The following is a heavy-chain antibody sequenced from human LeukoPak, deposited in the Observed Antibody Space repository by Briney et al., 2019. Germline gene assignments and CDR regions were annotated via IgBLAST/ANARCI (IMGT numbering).Heavy chain of an antibody. CDR2: ISWDGGST. CDR1: GFTFDDYA. J-gene: IGHJ4*02. D-gene: IGHD1-26*01. V-gene: IGHV3-43D*03. Sequence: GGSLRLSCAASGFTFDDYAMHWVRQAPGKGLEWVTLISWDGGSTYYADSVKGRFTISRDDSKNSLYLQMNSLRAEDTALYYCAKVSADWELLGYCDYWGQGTLVTVSS. CDR3: AKVSADWELLGYCDY.